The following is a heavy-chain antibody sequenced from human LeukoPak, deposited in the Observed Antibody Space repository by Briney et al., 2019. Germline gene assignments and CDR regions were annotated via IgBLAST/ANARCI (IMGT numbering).Heavy chain of an antibody. V-gene: IGHV4-34*01. D-gene: IGHD3-3*01. CDR1: GGSFSGYY. J-gene: IGHJ4*02. CDR2: INHSGST. Sequence: PSETLSLTCAVYGGSFSGYYWSWIRQPPGKGLEWIGEINHSGSTNYNPSLKSRVTISVDTSKNQFSLKLSSVTAADTAVYYCARAHDFWSGYCDYWGQGTLVTVSS. CDR3: ARAHDFWSGYCDY.